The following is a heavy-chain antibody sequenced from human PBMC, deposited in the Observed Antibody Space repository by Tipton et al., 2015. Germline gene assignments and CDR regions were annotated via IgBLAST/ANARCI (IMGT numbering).Heavy chain of an antibody. V-gene: IGHV4-55*08. Sequence: QLVQSGAEVKEPGESLKISCKGSGYSFTNYWLSWVRQPPGKGLEWIGEIHHGGSTNYNPSLKSRVTMSVDTSKNQFSLHLSSVTAADTAVYYCAREVWYYDSSGYDYWGQGTLVTVSS. J-gene: IGHJ4*02. CDR1: GYSFTNYW. CDR3: AREVWYYDSSGYDY. CDR2: IHHGGST. D-gene: IGHD3-22*01.